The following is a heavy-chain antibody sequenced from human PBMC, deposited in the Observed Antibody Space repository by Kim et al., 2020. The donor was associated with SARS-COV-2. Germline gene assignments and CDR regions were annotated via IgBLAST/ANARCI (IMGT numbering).Heavy chain of an antibody. CDR2: INPNSGGT. V-gene: IGHV1-2*06. CDR3: ARDGLLLWFGELLSSYYYYGMDF. J-gene: IGHJ6*02. Sequence: APVKVSCKASGYTFTGYYMHRVRQAPGQGLEWMGRINPNSGGTKYAQKFQGRVTMNRDTSISTAYMELSRLRSDDTAVYHCARDGLLLWFGELLSSYYYYGMDFWGQGTTVTVSS. CDR1: GYTFTGYY. D-gene: IGHD3-10*01.